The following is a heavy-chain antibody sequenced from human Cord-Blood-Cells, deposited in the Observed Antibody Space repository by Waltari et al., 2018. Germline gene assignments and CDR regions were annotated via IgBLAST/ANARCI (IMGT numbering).Heavy chain of an antibody. CDR1: GGSFSGYY. D-gene: IGHD3-3*02. CDR3: EFSRRHAFDI. CDR2: INHSEST. J-gene: IGHJ3*02. V-gene: IGHV4-34*01. Sequence: QVQLQQWGAGLLKPSETLSLTCAVYGGSFSGYYWSWIRQPPGKGLEWIGEINHSESTNYNPSLKSRVTISVDTSKNQFSLKLSSVTAADTAVYYCEFSRRHAFDIWGQGTMVTVSS.